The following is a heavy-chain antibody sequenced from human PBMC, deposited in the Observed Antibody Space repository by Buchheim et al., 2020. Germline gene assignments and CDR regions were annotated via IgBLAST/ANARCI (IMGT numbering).Heavy chain of an antibody. CDR2: IYSGGST. V-gene: IGHV3-66*02. D-gene: IGHD3-10*01. CDR3: ARDPRGHYWYFDL. CDR1: GFTVNSNY. Sequence: EVQLVESGGGLVQPGGSLRLSCTASGFTVNSNYMSWVRQAPGKGLEWVSLIYSGGSTYYADSVKARFSISRDNSKNTVYLQMNNLRAEDTAVYYCARDPRGHYWYFDLWGRGTL. J-gene: IGHJ2*01.